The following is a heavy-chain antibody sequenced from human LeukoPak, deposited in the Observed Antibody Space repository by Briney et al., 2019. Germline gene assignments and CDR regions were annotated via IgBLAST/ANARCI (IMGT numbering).Heavy chain of an antibody. CDR3: ARASYYDSSGYYWAAFDI. J-gene: IGHJ3*02. CDR1: GGSISSYY. CDR2: IYYSGST. Sequence: SETLSLTCTVSGGSISSYYWSWIRQPPGKGLEWIGYIYYSGSTNYNPSLKSRVTISVDTSKNQFSLKLSSVTAAGTAVYYCARASYYDSSGYYWAAFDIWGQGTMVTVSS. D-gene: IGHD3-22*01. V-gene: IGHV4-59*01.